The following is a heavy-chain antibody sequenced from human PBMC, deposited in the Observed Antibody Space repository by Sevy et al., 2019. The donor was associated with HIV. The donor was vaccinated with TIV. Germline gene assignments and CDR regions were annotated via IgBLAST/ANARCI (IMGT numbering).Heavy chain of an antibody. V-gene: IGHV3-48*01. D-gene: IGHD5-18*01. CDR3: ARTKSNTAMVSSDY. J-gene: IGHJ4*02. CDR1: EFSFSSYS. Sequence: GESLKISCAASEFSFSSYSMNWVRQAPGQGLEWVSYISSSSSTMYYADSVKGRFTISRENAKNSLYLQMNTLRAEDTAVYYCARTKSNTAMVSSDYWGQGTLVTVSS. CDR2: ISSSSSTM.